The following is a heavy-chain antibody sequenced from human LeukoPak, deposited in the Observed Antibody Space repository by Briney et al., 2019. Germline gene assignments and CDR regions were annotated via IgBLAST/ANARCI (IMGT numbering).Heavy chain of an antibody. CDR3: ARESSGYFY. CDR2: ISSSSSFR. CDR1: GFNFSSYS. D-gene: IGHD3-22*01. J-gene: IGHJ4*02. Sequence: PGGSLRLSCAASGFNFSSYSMNWVPQAPGKGLEWVSSISSSSSFRYYADSVKGRFTISRDNAKNSLYLQMNSLRAEDTAVYYCARESSGYFYWGQGTLVTVSS. V-gene: IGHV3-21*01.